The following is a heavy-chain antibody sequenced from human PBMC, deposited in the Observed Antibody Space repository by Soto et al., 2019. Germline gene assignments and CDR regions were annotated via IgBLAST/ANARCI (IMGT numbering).Heavy chain of an antibody. Sequence: GASVKVSCKASGGTFSSYAISWVRQAPGQGLEWMGGIIPIFGTANYAQKFQGRVTITADESTSTAYMELSSLRSEDTAVHYCARDPRGCQGGTSCYFRPHNWFDPWGQGTLVTVSS. CDR1: GGTFSSYA. D-gene: IGHD2-2*01. CDR2: IIPIFGTA. V-gene: IGHV1-69*13. J-gene: IGHJ5*02. CDR3: ARDPRGCQGGTSCYFRPHNWFDP.